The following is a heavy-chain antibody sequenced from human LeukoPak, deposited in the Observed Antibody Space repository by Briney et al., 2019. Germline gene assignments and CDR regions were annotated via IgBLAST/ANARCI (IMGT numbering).Heavy chain of an antibody. V-gene: IGHV3-21*01. Sequence: GGSLRLSCAASGFTFSSYAMNWVRQAPGQGLEWVSSIGRGTSNIYYADSVKGRFTISRDNAKNSLYLQMNSLRAEDTAVYYCARDWSGDHFDYWGQGTLVTVSS. J-gene: IGHJ4*02. CDR2: IGRGTSNI. D-gene: IGHD4-17*01. CDR3: ARDWSGDHFDY. CDR1: GFTFSSYA.